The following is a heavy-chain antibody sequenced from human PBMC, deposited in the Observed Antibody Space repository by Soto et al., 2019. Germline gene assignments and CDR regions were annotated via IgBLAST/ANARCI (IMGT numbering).Heavy chain of an antibody. D-gene: IGHD3-9*01. CDR2: INHSGST. V-gene: IGHV4-34*01. CDR1: GGSFSGYY. J-gene: IGHJ5*02. Sequence: SETLSLTCAVYGGSFSGYYWSWIRQPPGKGLEWIGEINHSGSTNYNPSLKSRVTISVDTSKNQFSLKLSSVTAADTAVYYCARHMDYDILTGYYNWFDPWGQGTLVTVSS. CDR3: ARHMDYDILTGYYNWFDP.